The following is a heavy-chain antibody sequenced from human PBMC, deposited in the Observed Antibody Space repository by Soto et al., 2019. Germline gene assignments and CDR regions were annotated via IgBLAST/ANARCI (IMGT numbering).Heavy chain of an antibody. V-gene: IGHV3-21*01. J-gene: IGHJ4*02. D-gene: IGHD2-2*01. Sequence: EVQLVESGGGLVKPGGSLRLSCAASGSTFSSYGMNWVRQSPGKGLEWVSSIDSSGSYIYYADSVQGRFTVSRDNAKNSLYLQINSLRAEDTAIYFCARDESAGSSTSNWGQGTLVTVSS. CDR1: GSTFSSYG. CDR2: IDSSGSYI. CDR3: ARDESAGSSTSN.